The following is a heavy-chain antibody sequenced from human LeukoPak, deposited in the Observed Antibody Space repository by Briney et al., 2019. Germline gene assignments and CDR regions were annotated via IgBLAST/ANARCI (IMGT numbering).Heavy chain of an antibody. CDR3: ARGSNYYYFDY. D-gene: IGHD4-11*01. V-gene: IGHV4-59*01. J-gene: IGHJ4*02. CDR2: IYYSGST. Sequence: SETLSLTCTVSGGSTSSYYWSWIRQPPGKGLEWIGYIYYSGSTNYNPSLKGRVTISVDTSKNQFSLKLSSVTAADTAVYYCARGSNYYYFDYWGQGTLVTVSS. CDR1: GGSTSSYY.